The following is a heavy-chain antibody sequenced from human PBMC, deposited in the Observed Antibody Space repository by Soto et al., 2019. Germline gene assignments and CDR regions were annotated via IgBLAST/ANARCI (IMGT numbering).Heavy chain of an antibody. CDR2: INPNSGGT. D-gene: IGHD5-18*01. Sequence: GASVKVSCKASGYTFTGYYMHLVRQAPGRGLEWMGWINPNSGGTNYAQKFQGRVTMTRDTSISTAYMELGRLRSDDTAVYYCARVAEAAMVYYYGMDVWGQGTTVTVSS. CDR3: ARVAEAAMVYYYGMDV. CDR1: GYTFTGYY. V-gene: IGHV1-2*02. J-gene: IGHJ6*02.